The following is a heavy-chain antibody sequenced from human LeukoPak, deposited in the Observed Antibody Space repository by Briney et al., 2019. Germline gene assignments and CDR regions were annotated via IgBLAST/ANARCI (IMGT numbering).Heavy chain of an antibody. CDR1: GFTFNSYG. Sequence: GRSLRLSCAASGFTFNSYGMHWVRQAPGKGLEWVAVISYDGSNEYFADSVKGRFTISRDNSKNTLLLQMNSLRAEDTAMYYCAKNRNTYAYIPIRYYFDYWGQGTLVTVSS. D-gene: IGHD3-16*01. CDR2: ISYDGSNE. CDR3: AKNRNTYAYIPIRYYFDY. J-gene: IGHJ4*02. V-gene: IGHV3-30*18.